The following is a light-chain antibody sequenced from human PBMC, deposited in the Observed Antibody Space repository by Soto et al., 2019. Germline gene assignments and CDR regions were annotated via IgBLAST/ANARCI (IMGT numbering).Light chain of an antibody. CDR1: QGVTTN. CDR2: DVS. V-gene: IGKV3-15*01. J-gene: IGKJ5*01. CDR3: QQRSNWPSIT. Sequence: EIVMTQSPGTLSVSPGERATLSCRAGQGVTTNFAWYQQKSGQSPRLLIYDVSIRATGVPARFSGTGSETDFTLTISGLQSEDSAVYYCQQRSNWPSITFGQGTRLEIK.